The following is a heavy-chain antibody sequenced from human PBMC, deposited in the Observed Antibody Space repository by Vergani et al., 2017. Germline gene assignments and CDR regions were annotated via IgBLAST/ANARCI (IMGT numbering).Heavy chain of an antibody. D-gene: IGHD3-9*01. CDR1: GFTFSSYG. CDR2: ISSSSSYI. J-gene: IGHJ4*02. Sequence: VQLVESGGGVVQPGRSLRLSCAASGFTFSSYGMNWVRQAPGKGLEWVSSISSSSSYIYYADSVKGRFTISRDNAKNSLYLQMNSLRAEDTAVYYCARAAELRYFDWLSPHFDYWGQGTLVTVSS. V-gene: IGHV3-21*01. CDR3: ARAAELRYFDWLSPHFDY.